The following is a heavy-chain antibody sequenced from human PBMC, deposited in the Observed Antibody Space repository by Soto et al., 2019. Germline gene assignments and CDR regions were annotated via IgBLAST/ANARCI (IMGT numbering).Heavy chain of an antibody. CDR1: GFTFSSCA. CDR3: ARDKRDLRVVEWSYYFDY. Sequence: QVQLVESGGGVVQPGRSLRLSCAASGFTFSSCAMHWVRQAPGKGLEWVALISYDGSNKYYADSVKGRFTISRDNSKNTLYRQMNSLRAEDTAVYYCARDKRDLRVVEWSYYFDYWGQGTLVTVSS. D-gene: IGHD3-3*01. CDR2: ISYDGSNK. J-gene: IGHJ4*02. V-gene: IGHV3-30-3*01.